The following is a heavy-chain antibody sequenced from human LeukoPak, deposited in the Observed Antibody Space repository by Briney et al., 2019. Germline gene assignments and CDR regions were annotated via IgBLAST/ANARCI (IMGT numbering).Heavy chain of an antibody. Sequence: SSETLSLTCTVSGGSISSGGYYWSWIRQHPGKGLEWIGYIYYSGSTYYNPSLKSRVTISVDTSKNQFSLKLSPVTAADTAVYYCARAASEYQLPHSYYYMDVWGKGTTVTVSS. J-gene: IGHJ6*03. CDR3: ARAASEYQLPHSYYYMDV. D-gene: IGHD2-2*01. CDR2: IYYSGST. CDR1: GGSISSGGYY. V-gene: IGHV4-31*03.